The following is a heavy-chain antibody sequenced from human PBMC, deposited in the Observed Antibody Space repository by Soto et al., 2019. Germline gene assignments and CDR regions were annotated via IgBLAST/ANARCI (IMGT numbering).Heavy chain of an antibody. CDR1: GGSFCSYA. Sequence: QVRLVQSGAEVKKPGSSVKVSCKASGGSFCSYAVSWVRQAPGQGLEWMGAIIPIFGTTNYAQKFQGRVTITADESTSIAYMELSSLRSEDTAVYYCARDPSNRLAEDVVIYAWFDPWGQGTLVTVSS. CDR3: ARDPSNRLAEDVVIYAWFDP. D-gene: IGHD3-10*02. CDR2: IIPIFGTT. V-gene: IGHV1-69*01. J-gene: IGHJ5*02.